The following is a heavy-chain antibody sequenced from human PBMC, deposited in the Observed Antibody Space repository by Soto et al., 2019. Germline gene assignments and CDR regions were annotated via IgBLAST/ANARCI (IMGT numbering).Heavy chain of an antibody. D-gene: IGHD1-26*01. J-gene: IGHJ4*02. V-gene: IGHV4-59*01. CDR2: MYYSGNA. CDR1: DASISRYY. CDR3: AREYPVHSAYFDY. Sequence: QVQLQESGPGLVKPSETLSLTCTVSDASISRYYWSWIRQSPGKGLEWIGYMYYSGNANYNPSLRSRITISVDTSKNQFSLNLNSVTAADTAVYYCAREYPVHSAYFDYWGQGILVTVSS.